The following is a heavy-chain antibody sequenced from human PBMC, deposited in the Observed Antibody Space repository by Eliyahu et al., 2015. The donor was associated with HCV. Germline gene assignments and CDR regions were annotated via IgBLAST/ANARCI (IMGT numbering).Heavy chain of an antibody. D-gene: IGHD3-10*01. CDR3: ARGFGY. V-gene: IGHV3-53*01. CDR2: IYSGGST. Sequence: EVQLVESGGGLXQPGXXLXLSCAASGFTVSSNYMSWVRQAPGKGLEWXSVIYSGGSTYYADSVKGRFTISRDNSKNTLYLQMNSLRAEDTAVYYCARGFGYWGQGTLVTVSS. J-gene: IGHJ4*02. CDR1: GFTVSSNY.